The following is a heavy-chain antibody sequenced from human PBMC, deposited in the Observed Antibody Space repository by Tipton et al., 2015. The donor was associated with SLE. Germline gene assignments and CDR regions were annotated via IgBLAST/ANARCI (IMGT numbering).Heavy chain of an antibody. CDR2: INHSGST. Sequence: TLSLTCAVYGGSFSGYYYSWIRQPPGKGLESIGEINHSGSTNYNPSLKSRVTISVDTSKNQFSLRLSSVTAADTAVYYCARHASRGGVARHFDYWGQGALVTVSS. J-gene: IGHJ4*02. CDR1: GGSFSGYY. D-gene: IGHD5-12*01. CDR3: ARHASRGGVARHFDY. V-gene: IGHV4-34*01.